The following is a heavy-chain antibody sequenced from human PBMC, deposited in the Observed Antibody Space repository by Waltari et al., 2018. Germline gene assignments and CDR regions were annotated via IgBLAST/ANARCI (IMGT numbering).Heavy chain of an antibody. CDR1: GLTFSSYW. J-gene: IGHJ4*02. V-gene: IGHV3-7*01. CDR3: ARGNWAPFDY. D-gene: IGHD7-27*01. CDR2: IKQDGSEK. Sequence: EVQLVESGGGLVQPGGSLRLSCAASGLTFSSYWMTWVRQAPGEGLGWVAIIKQDGSEKHYVDSVKGRFTISRDNAKNSLYLQMNSLRVEDTAIYYCARGNWAPFDYWGQGTLVTVSS.